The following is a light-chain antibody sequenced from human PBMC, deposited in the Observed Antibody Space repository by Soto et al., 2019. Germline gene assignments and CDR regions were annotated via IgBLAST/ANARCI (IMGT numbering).Light chain of an antibody. CDR2: EVS. CDR3: CSYTSRGTWV. J-gene: IGLJ3*02. CDR1: SSDIGSYNY. Sequence: QSVLTQPASVSGSPGQSITISCTGTSSDIGSYNYVSWYQHHPGKAPRLMIYEVSNRPSGVSNRFSASKSGNTASLSISGLQAEDEADYYCCSYTSRGTWVFGGGTKLTVL. V-gene: IGLV2-14*01.